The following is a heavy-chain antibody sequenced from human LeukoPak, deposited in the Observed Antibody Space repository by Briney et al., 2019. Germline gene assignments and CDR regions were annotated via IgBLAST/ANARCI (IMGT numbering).Heavy chain of an antibody. V-gene: IGHV3-9*01. Sequence: GGSLRLSCAASGFTFDDYAMHWVRHAPGKGLEWVSGISWNSGSIGYADSVKGRFTISRDNAKNSLYLQMNSLRAEDTALYYCAKGSVAGTRDNWFDPWGQGTLVTVSS. CDR1: GFTFDDYA. D-gene: IGHD6-19*01. J-gene: IGHJ5*02. CDR2: ISWNSGSI. CDR3: AKGSVAGTRDNWFDP.